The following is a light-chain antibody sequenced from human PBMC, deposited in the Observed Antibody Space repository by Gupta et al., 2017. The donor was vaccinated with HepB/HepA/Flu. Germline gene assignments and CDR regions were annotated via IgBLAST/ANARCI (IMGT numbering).Light chain of an antibody. CDR2: GKN. CDR3: NSRDSRGNNLWV. CDR1: SLRSYY. Sequence: SSALTQDPAVSVALGQTVRITCQGDSLRSYYASWYQQKPGQAPVLVIYGKNNRPSGIPDRFSGSSSGNTAALTITGAQAEEEADYYCNSRDSRGNNLWVFGGGTKLTVL. J-gene: IGLJ3*02. V-gene: IGLV3-19*01.